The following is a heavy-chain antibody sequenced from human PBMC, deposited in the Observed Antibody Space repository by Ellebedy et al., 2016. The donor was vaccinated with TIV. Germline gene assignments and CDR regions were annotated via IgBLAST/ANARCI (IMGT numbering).Heavy chain of an antibody. D-gene: IGHD5-24*01. CDR3: ARDIARDMYFDL. J-gene: IGHJ2*01. Sequence: SETLSLXCTVSGGSISSSSYYWGWIRQPPGKGLEWIGSIYYSGSTYYNPSLKSRVTISVDTSKNQFSLKLSSVTAADTAVYYCARDIARDMYFDLWGRGTLVTVSS. CDR1: GGSISSSSYY. V-gene: IGHV4-39*02. CDR2: IYYSGST.